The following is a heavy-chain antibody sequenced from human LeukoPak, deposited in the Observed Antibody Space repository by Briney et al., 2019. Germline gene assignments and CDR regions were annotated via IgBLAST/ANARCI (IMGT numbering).Heavy chain of an antibody. Sequence: GGSLRLSSAASGFTFSNYAMHWVRQAPGKGLERVAVISCDGGHKYYADFVKGRFTISRDNSKNTLYLQMNSLRAEDTAVYYCARARYETRIWPKSRYDYYHYMDVWGKGTTVTVSS. CDR1: GFTFSNYA. CDR3: ARARYETRIWPKSRYDYYHYMDV. J-gene: IGHJ6*03. D-gene: IGHD1-1*01. CDR2: ISCDGGHK. V-gene: IGHV3-30*03.